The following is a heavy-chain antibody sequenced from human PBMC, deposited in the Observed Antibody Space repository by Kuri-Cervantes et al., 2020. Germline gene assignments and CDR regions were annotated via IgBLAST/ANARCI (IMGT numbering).Heavy chain of an antibody. CDR1: GYTFTSYY. CDR3: ARDPGIAAAGTKGDAFDI. J-gene: IGHJ3*02. V-gene: IGHV1-46*01. Sequence: ASVKVSCKASGYTFTSYYMHWVRQAPGQGLEWMGIINPSGGSTSYAQKFQGRVTMTRDTSTSTVYMELSSLRSEDTAVYYCARDPGIAAAGTKGDAFDIWGQGTMVTVSS. CDR2: INPSGGST. D-gene: IGHD6-13*01.